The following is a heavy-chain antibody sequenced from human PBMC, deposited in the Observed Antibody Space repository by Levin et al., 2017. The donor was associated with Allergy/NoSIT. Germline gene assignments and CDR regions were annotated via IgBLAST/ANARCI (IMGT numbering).Heavy chain of an antibody. D-gene: IGHD3-22*01. CDR1: GGTFSSYA. CDR2: IIPIFGTA. J-gene: IGHJ2*01. Sequence: GASVKVSCKASGGTFSSYAISWVRQAPGQGLEWMGGIIPIFGTANYAQKFQGRVTITADESTSTAYMELSSLRSEDTAVYYCARDSYYDSSGYRSSYWYFDLWGRGTLVTVSS. CDR3: ARDSYYDSSGYRSSYWYFDL. V-gene: IGHV1-69*13.